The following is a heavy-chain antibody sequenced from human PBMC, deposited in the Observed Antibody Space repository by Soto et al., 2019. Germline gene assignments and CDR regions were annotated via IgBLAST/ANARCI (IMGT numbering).Heavy chain of an antibody. Sequence: EVQLVESGGGLIQPGGSPRLSCAASGFTVSSNYMSWVRQAPGKGLEWVSVIYSGGSTYYADSVKGRFTISRDNSKNTLYLQMNSLRAEDTAVYYCASGVSQYYYYGMDVWGQGTTVTVSS. D-gene: IGHD3-16*01. CDR1: GFTVSSNY. J-gene: IGHJ6*02. CDR2: IYSGGST. CDR3: ASGVSQYYYYGMDV. V-gene: IGHV3-53*01.